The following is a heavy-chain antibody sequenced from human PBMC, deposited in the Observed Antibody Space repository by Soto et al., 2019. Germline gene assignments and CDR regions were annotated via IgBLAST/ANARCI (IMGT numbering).Heavy chain of an antibody. CDR3: ARDPPPPAY. J-gene: IGHJ4*02. D-gene: IGHD2-2*01. V-gene: IGHV1-18*01. Sequence: QVQLVQSGAEVKKPGASVKVSCKASGYTFASYAISWMRQAAGKGLEWMGWISAYNGSTNYAQKLKGRVTMTTDTSTSTADMELRSLGSDDTAVYYCARDPPPPAYWGQGTLVTVSS. CDR2: ISAYNGST. CDR1: GYTFASYA.